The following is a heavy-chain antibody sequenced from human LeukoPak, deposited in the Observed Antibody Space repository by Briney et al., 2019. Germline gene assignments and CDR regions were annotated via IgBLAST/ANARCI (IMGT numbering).Heavy chain of an antibody. CDR1: GDSINGGDYF. J-gene: IGHJ4*02. V-gene: IGHV4-31*03. Sequence: SSETLSLTCTVSGDSINGGDYFWSWIRQHPGKGLEWIGYIYYSGSTYYNPSLKSRLTISVDTSKNQFSLKVTSVTAADTAVYYCARVGFHSGSSDWGQGTLVTVSS. CDR3: ARVGFHSGSSD. CDR2: IYYSGST. D-gene: IGHD1-26*01.